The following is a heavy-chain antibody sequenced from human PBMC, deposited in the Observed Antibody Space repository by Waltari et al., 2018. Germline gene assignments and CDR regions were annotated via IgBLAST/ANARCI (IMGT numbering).Heavy chain of an antibody. Sequence: QVQLQESGPGLVKPSQTLSLTCTVSGGSISSGSYYWSWIRQPAGKGLEWIGRIYTSGSTNYNPSLKSRVTISVDTSKNQFSLKLSSVTAADTAVYYCASLTTYYDFWSGYSDWYFDLWGRGTLVTVSS. V-gene: IGHV4-61*02. CDR3: ASLTTYYDFWSGYSDWYFDL. CDR1: GGSISSGSYY. CDR2: IYTSGST. D-gene: IGHD3-3*01. J-gene: IGHJ2*01.